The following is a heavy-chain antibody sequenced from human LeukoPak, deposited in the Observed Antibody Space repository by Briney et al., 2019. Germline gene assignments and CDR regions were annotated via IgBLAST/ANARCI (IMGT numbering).Heavy chain of an antibody. J-gene: IGHJ4*02. CDR3: AGGTGPLRRSRTDF. CDR2: ILSSGATM. Sequence: GGSRRLSSAGSGFTLSTYDMNWVRQAPGEGLEWVSFILSSGATMYYADSVKGRFTISRDDSKNSLYLQMNRLRAEDTAVYCCAGGTGPLRRSRTDFWGQGTLVTVSS. CDR1: GFTLSTYD. D-gene: IGHD4-17*01. V-gene: IGHV3-48*03.